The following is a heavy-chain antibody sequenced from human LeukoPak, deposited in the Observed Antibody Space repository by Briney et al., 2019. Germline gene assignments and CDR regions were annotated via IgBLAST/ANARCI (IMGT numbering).Heavy chain of an antibody. Sequence: GGSLRLSCAASGFTFSDYYMSWIRQAPGKGLEWVSYISGGSSTIYYADSLKGRFAVSRDNAKNSLYLLMNSLRAEDTAVYYCARRGSGRHFDFWGQGTLVTVSS. CDR3: ARRGSGRHFDF. V-gene: IGHV3-11*01. CDR1: GFTFSDYY. D-gene: IGHD2-15*01. J-gene: IGHJ4*02. CDR2: ISGGSSTI.